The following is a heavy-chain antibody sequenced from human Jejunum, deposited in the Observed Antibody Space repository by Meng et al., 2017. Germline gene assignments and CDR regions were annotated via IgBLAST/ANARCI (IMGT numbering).Heavy chain of an antibody. CDR1: AFTFNTYA. CDR2: ISRDGGDT. D-gene: IGHD1-20*01. J-gene: IGHJ3*01. Sequence: GGSLRLSCAASAFTFNTYAMNWVRQAPGKGLEWVAGISRDGGDTFYADSVKGQFIVSRDNSKNTLYLQMNSLRAEDTAVYYCAKDRESYNSVWDAFDLWGQGTMVTVSS. V-gene: IGHV3-23*01. CDR3: AKDRESYNSVWDAFDL.